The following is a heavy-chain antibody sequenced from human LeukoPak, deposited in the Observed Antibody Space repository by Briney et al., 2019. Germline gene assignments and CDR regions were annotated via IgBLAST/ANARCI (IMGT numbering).Heavy chain of an antibody. CDR2: VSTTGGAK. CDR3: ARGSTMNIVPFDY. J-gene: IGHJ4*02. CDR1: GFIFSTYT. V-gene: IGHV3-48*04. D-gene: IGHD3-22*01. Sequence: PGGSLRLSCAASGFIFSTYTMNWVRQAPGKGLEWVSFVSTTGGAKSYADSVRGRFTISRDSAKNSLYLQMNNLRAEDSAIYYCARGSTMNIVPFDYWGQGTLVTVSS.